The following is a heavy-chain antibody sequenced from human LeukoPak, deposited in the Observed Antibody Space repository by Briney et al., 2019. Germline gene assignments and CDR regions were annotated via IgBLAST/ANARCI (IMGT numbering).Heavy chain of an antibody. J-gene: IGHJ4*02. CDR3: ASGQIDYDSSGYYSFDY. V-gene: IGHV1-69*13. CDR1: GGTLSSYA. Sequence: SVKVSCKASGGTLSSYAISWVRQAPGQGLEWMGGIIPIFGTANYAQKFQGRVTITADESTSTAYMELSSLRSEDTAVYYCASGQIDYDSSGYYSFDYWGQGTLVTVSS. CDR2: IIPIFGTA. D-gene: IGHD3-22*01.